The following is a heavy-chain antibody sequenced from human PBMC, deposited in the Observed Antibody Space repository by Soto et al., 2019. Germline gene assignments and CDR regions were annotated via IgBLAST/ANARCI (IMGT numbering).Heavy chain of an antibody. CDR2: IYPGDSDT. Sequence: GESLKISFMGSGYGFNTYWIGWVRQMPGKGLEWMGIIYPGDSDTRYSPSFQGQVTMSADKSIATAYLQWSSLKASDTAIYYCARHLSTGTTAWFDSWGQGTLVTVSS. V-gene: IGHV5-51*01. J-gene: IGHJ5*01. CDR3: ARHLSTGTTAWFDS. CDR1: GYGFNTYW. D-gene: IGHD1-1*01.